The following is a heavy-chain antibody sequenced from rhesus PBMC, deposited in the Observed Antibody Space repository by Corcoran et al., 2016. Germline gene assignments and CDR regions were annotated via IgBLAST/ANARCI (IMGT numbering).Heavy chain of an antibody. CDR3: SRGSYTYYRFDV. D-gene: IGHD2-15*01. CDR1: GDCISSGYY. Sequence: QVQLQESAPGLVKPSETLSLTCAVSGDCISSGYYWGWIRQTPGKGLAWIAHINSGGINYPNPSLKSRITISTTTSKNQFSLKLTSVTAADTAVYYCSRGSYTYYRFDVWGPGVLVTVSS. V-gene: IGHV4S14*01. J-gene: IGHJ5-1*01. CDR2: INSGGIN.